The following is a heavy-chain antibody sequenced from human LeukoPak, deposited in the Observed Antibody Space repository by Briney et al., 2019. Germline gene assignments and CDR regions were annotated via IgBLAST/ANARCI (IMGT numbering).Heavy chain of an antibody. CDR1: GYTFTGYY. CDR3: ARDYYDSSGSSWFDP. Sequence: ASVKVSCKASGYTFTGYYMHWVRQAPGQGLEWMGWINPNSGGTNYAQKFQGRVTMTRDTSISTAYMELSRLRSDDTALYYCARDYYDSSGSSWFDPWGQGTLVTVSS. V-gene: IGHV1-2*02. J-gene: IGHJ5*02. CDR2: INPNSGGT. D-gene: IGHD3-22*01.